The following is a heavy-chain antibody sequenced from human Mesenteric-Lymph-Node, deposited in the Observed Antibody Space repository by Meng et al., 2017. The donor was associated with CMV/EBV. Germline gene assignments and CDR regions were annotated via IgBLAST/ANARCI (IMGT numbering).Heavy chain of an antibody. Sequence: LSCAASGFTFKNYAMTWVRLAPGKGLEWVSGISASDGSTYYADSVKGRFTISRDNSKNTLYLQMNSLRADDTAIYYCAKVRSSGYCDYWGQGTLVTVSS. CDR1: GFTFKNYA. D-gene: IGHD3-22*01. CDR2: ISASDGST. CDR3: AKVRSSGYCDY. V-gene: IGHV3-23*01. J-gene: IGHJ4*02.